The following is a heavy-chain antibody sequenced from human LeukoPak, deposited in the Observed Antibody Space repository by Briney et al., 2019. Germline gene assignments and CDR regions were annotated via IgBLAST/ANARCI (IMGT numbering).Heavy chain of an antibody. J-gene: IGHJ4*02. Sequence: GGSLRLSCAASGFTFSYAWMNWVRQAPGKGLEWVGRIKRKTEGGTTDYAAPVKGRFTISRDDSINTLYLQMSSLKTEDTGVYYCITGPVDMVASIGGYWGQGTLVTVSS. CDR3: ITGPVDMVASIGGY. D-gene: IGHD5-12*01. V-gene: IGHV3-15*01. CDR2: IKRKTEGGTT. CDR1: GFTFSYAW.